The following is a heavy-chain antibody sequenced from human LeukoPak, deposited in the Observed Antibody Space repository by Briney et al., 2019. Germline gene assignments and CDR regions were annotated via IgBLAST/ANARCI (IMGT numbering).Heavy chain of an antibody. D-gene: IGHD2-15*01. Sequence: GGSLRLSCAASGFTFDDYAMHWVRQAPGKGLEWVSGISWNSGSIGYADSVKGRFTISRDNSKNTLYLQMNSLRAEDTAVYYCASRTMYEIVVVVAATDGFGMDVWGQGTTVTVSS. CDR1: GFTFDDYA. J-gene: IGHJ6*02. CDR3: ASRTMYEIVVVVAATDGFGMDV. CDR2: ISWNSGSI. V-gene: IGHV3-9*01.